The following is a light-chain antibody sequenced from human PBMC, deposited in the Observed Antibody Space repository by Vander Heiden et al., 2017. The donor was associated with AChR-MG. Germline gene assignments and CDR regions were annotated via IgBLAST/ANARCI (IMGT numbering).Light chain of an antibody. V-gene: IGLV1-40*01. CDR3: QSYDSSLSGSRV. CDR1: SSNIGAGYD. CDR2: GNS. J-gene: IGLJ2*01. Sequence: QSVLTQPPSVSGAPGQRVTISCTGSSSNIGAGYDVHWYQQLPGTAPKRLIDGNSNRPSGVPDRFSGSKSGTSASLAITGLQAEDEADYYCQSYDSSLSGSRVFGGGTKLTVL.